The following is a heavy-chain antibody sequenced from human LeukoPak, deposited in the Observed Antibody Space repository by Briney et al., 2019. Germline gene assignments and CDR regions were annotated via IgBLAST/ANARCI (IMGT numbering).Heavy chain of an antibody. J-gene: IGHJ4*02. V-gene: IGHV1-46*01. CDR2: INPSAGST. D-gene: IGHD5-18*01. CDR3: ARHDTTMDLDY. Sequence: ASVKVSCKASGYTFTSYYIHWVRQALGQGLEWMGIINPSAGSTTYAQQFQGRVTMTRDMSTSTVYMELSGLRSEDTAVYYCARHDTTMDLDYWGQGTLVTVSS. CDR1: GYTFTSYY.